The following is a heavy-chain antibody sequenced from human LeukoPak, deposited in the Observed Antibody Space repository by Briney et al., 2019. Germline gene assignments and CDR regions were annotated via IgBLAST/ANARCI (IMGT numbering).Heavy chain of an antibody. V-gene: IGHV4-34*01. CDR2: INHSGST. J-gene: IGHJ4*02. CDR3: ARLSLYYYDSSGYYARDY. D-gene: IGHD3-22*01. CDR1: GGSFSGYY. Sequence: SETLSLTCAVDGGSFSGYYWSWIRQPPGKGLEWIGEINHSGSTNYNPSLKSRVTISVDTSKNQFSLKLSSVTAADTAVYYCARLSLYYYDSSGYYARDYWGQGTLVTVSS.